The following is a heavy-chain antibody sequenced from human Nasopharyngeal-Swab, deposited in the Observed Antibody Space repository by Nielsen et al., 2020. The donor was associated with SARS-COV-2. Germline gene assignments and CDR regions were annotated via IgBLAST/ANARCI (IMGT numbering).Heavy chain of an antibody. Sequence: GGSLRRCCAASGFTFSSYSMNWVRQAPGKGLEWVSSISSSSSYIYCADSVKGRFTISRDNAKNSLYLQMNSLRAEDTAVYYCARSPGSITMVRGVIMTGWFDPWGKGTLVTVSS. CDR1: GFTFSSYS. CDR2: ISSSSSYI. J-gene: IGHJ5*02. V-gene: IGHV3-21*01. CDR3: ARSPGSITMVRGVIMTGWFDP. D-gene: IGHD3-10*01.